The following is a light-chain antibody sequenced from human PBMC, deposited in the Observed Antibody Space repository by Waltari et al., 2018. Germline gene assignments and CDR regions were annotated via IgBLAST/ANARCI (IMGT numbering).Light chain of an antibody. CDR3: QQYNNWPKT. CDR1: QTVMHS. CDR2: GAS. Sequence: ERVMTQSPATLSVSPGEGAALTCRASQTVMHSLAWYQQKPGQAPRLLIYGASTRANGIPARFSGGGSETEFTLIISNLQSEDVAIYYCQQYNNWPKTFGQGTRVEFK. V-gene: IGKV3-15*01. J-gene: IGKJ1*01.